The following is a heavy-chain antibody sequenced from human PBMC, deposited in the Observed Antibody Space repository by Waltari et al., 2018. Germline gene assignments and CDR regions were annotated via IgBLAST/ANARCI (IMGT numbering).Heavy chain of an antibody. CDR3: ARGPVASGSYDP. D-gene: IGHD3-10*01. J-gene: IGHJ5*02. Sequence: GTFITYSITWVRQATGQGLEWVGRILPILGVTNYAPKFQGRLTITADNSSSTVSMELSSLTSDDTALYYCARGPVASGSYDPWGQGTLVTVSS. V-gene: IGHV1-69*04. CDR2: ILPILGVT. CDR1: GTFITYS.